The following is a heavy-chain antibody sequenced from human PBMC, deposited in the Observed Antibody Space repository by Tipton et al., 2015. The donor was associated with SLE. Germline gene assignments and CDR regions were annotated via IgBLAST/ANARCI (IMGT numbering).Heavy chain of an antibody. CDR1: GGSISSSSYY. CDR2: IYTSGST. D-gene: IGHD6-6*01. CDR3: AGGSYSSSSGLNWFDP. V-gene: IGHV4-61*09. J-gene: IGHJ5*02. Sequence: TLSLTCTVSGGSISSSSYYWSWIRQTAGKGLEWIGYIYTSGSTNYNPSLKSRVTISVDTSKNQFSLKLSSVTAADTAVYYCAGGSYSSSSGLNWFDPWCQGTLVTVSS.